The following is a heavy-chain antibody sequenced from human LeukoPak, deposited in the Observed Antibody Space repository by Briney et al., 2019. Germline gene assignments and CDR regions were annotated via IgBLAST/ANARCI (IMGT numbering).Heavy chain of an antibody. V-gene: IGHV3-30*18. D-gene: IGHD3-9*01. CDR1: GFTFSSYG. CDR3: AKGYYDILTGPLLFDY. CDR2: ISYDGSNK. Sequence: GGSLRLSCAASGFTFSSYGMHWVRQAPGKGLEWVAVISYDGSNKYYADSVKGRFTISRDNSKNTLYLQMNSLRAEDTAVYYCAKGYYDILTGPLLFDYWGQGTLVTVSS. J-gene: IGHJ4*02.